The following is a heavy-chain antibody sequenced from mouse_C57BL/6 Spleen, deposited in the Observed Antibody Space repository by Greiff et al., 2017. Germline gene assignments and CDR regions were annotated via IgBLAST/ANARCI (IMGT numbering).Heavy chain of an antibody. CDR2: ISSGSSTI. V-gene: IGHV5-17*01. Sequence: EVKLVESGGGLVKPGGSLKLSCAASGFTFSDYGMHWVRQAPEKGLEWVAYISSGSSTIYYADTVKGRFTISRDNAKNTLFLQMTSLRSEDTAMYYCARGDYYGRRGAMDYWGQGTSVTVSS. CDR3: ARGDYYGRRGAMDY. CDR1: GFTFSDYG. J-gene: IGHJ4*01. D-gene: IGHD1-1*01.